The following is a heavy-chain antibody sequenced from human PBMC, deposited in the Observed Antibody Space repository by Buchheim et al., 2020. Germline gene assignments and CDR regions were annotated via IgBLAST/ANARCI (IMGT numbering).Heavy chain of an antibody. CDR2: IYYSGST. V-gene: IGHV4-39*07. CDR3: ARAPTDYDFCFDP. CDR1: GGSISSGSDY. D-gene: IGHD3-3*01. Sequence: QLQLQESGPGLVKPSETLSLTCTVSGGSISSGSDYWGCIRQPPGKGLERIGSIYYSGSTYYNPSLKSRVSISVDTSKNQFSLKLSDVTAADTAVYYCARAPTDYDFCFDPWGQGTL. J-gene: IGHJ5*02.